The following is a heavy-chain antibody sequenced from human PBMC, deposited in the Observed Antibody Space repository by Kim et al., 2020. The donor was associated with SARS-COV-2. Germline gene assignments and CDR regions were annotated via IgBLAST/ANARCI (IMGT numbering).Heavy chain of an antibody. CDR3: AKVEFDYYGSGSYYLVDY. D-gene: IGHD3-10*01. V-gene: IGHV3-23*01. J-gene: IGHJ4*02. Sequence: GGSLRLSCAASGFTFSSYAMSWVRQAPGKGLEWVSAISGSGGSTYYADSVKGRFTISRDNSKNTLYLQMNSLRAEDTAVYYCAKVEFDYYGSGSYYLVDYWGQGALFTVSS. CDR2: ISGSGGST. CDR1: GFTFSSYA.